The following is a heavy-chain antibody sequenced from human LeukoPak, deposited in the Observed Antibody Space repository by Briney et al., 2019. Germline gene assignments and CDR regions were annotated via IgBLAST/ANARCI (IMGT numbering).Heavy chain of an antibody. Sequence: PGGSLRLSCVASGFIFSSYNMIWVRQAPGKGLEWISYIGTNSGSMQYADSVKGRFTISRDNAKNSLYLQMSSLRAEDTAVYYCARHNYHERGSSDYWGQGTLVTVSS. J-gene: IGHJ4*02. V-gene: IGHV3-48*01. D-gene: IGHD5-24*01. CDR3: ARHNYHERGSSDY. CDR2: IGTNSGSM. CDR1: GFIFSSYN.